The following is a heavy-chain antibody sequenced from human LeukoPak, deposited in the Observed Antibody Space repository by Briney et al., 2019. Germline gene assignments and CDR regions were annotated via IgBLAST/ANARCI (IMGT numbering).Heavy chain of an antibody. CDR1: GFTFNGSA. V-gene: IGHV3-73*01. J-gene: IGHJ4*02. CDR2: IRSEAHRYAT. D-gene: IGHD4-17*01. Sequence: GGSLRLSCATSGFTFNGSALHWVRQASGQGLEWVGRIRSEAHRYATAYAASVKGRFTASRDDSKNMAYLQMNSLKTEDTAIYYCTRRHYGDYVVDNWGQGTLVTVSS. CDR3: TRRHYGDYVVDN.